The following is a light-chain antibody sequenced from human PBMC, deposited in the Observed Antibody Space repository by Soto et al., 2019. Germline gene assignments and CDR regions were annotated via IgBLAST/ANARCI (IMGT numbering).Light chain of an antibody. V-gene: IGKV3-20*01. CDR3: QQYGSSIT. CDR2: DAS. CDR1: QSVSSSS. Sequence: EIVLTQSPGTLSLSPGERATLSCRASQSVSSSSLAWYQQKRGQAPRLLIHDASSRATGIPDRFSGSGSGTDFTLTISRLEPEDFAVFYCQQYGSSITFGQGTRLEIK. J-gene: IGKJ5*01.